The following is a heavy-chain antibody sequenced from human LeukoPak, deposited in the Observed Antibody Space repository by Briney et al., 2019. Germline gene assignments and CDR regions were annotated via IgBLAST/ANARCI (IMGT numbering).Heavy chain of an antibody. D-gene: IGHD6-19*01. CDR3: AKDRGSGWYLYDF. CDR2: ISADGGNT. CDR1: GFTFSIYA. J-gene: IGHJ4*02. Sequence: GGSLRLSCAASGFTFSIYAMSWVRQAPGKGLEWVSAISADGGNTDYADSVKGRFTISRDNSQDTLFLQMNSLRAEDTALYYCAKDRGSGWYLYDFWGQGTLVTVSS. V-gene: IGHV3-23*01.